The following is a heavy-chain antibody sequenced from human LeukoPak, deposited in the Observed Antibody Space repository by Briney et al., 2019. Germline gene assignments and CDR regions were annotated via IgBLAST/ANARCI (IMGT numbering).Heavy chain of an antibody. CDR1: GYTFTSYY. CDR3: ARDASSGWKWNYYYMGV. Sequence: ASVKASCKASGYTFTSYYMHWVRQAPGQGLEWMGIINPSGGSTSYAQKFQGRVTMTRDTSTSTVYMELSSLRSEDTAVYYCARDASSGWKWNYYYMGVWGKGTTVTVSS. CDR2: INPSGGST. D-gene: IGHD6-19*01. V-gene: IGHV1-46*01. J-gene: IGHJ6*03.